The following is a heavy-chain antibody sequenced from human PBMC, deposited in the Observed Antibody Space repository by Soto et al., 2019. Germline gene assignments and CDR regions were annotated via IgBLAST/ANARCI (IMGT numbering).Heavy chain of an antibody. J-gene: IGHJ6*02. CDR3: EKGIRLAYYYYGMDV. CDR1: GFTFSSYG. V-gene: IGHV3-30*18. CDR2: ISYDGSNK. Sequence: GGSLRLSCAASGFTFSSYGMHWVRQAPGKGLEWVAVISYDGSNKYYADSVKGRFTISRDNSKNTLYLQMNRLRAEDTAVYYCEKGIRLAYYYYGMDVWGQGTTVTVSS.